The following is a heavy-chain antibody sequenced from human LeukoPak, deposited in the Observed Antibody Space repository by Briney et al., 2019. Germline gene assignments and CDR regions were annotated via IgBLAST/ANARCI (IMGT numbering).Heavy chain of an antibody. CDR2: IYHSGFA. Sequence: PSETLSLTCNVSGGSINTNNYYWGWIRQPPGKGLEWIGSIYHSGFAYYNPSLKSRVTMSLDTSKNQLSLKLKSVTAADTAVYYCTREPFPWGQGTLVTVSS. CDR3: TREPFP. CDR1: GGSINTNNYY. V-gene: IGHV4-39*07. J-gene: IGHJ5*02.